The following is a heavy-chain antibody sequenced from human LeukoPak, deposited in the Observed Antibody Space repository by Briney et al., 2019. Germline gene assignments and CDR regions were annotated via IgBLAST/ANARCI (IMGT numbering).Heavy chain of an antibody. CDR1: GFTLSSYW. D-gene: IGHD6-19*01. CDR2: IKQDGSEK. CDR3: ASGPHSSGWFSGGHY. Sequence: PGGSLRLSCAASGFTLSSYWMSWVRQAPGKGLEWVANIKQDGSEKYYVDSVKGRFTISRDNAKNSLYLQMNSLRAEDTAVYYCASGPHSSGWFSGGHYWGQGTLVTVSS. J-gene: IGHJ4*02. V-gene: IGHV3-7*01.